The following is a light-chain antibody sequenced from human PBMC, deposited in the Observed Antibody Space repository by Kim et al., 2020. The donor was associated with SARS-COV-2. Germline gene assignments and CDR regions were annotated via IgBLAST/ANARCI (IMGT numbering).Light chain of an antibody. J-gene: IGKJ4*01. V-gene: IGKV1-NL1*01. CDR1: QDIDNA. CDR2: ATS. CDR3: QQYYSPPLS. Sequence: SDGNSPPPPGRPSQDIDNALAWYQHTPGKAPKLLLSATSKLERGVPSRFSGCGSGTTYTLTINSLQPEDFATYYCQQYYSPPLSFGGGTKVDIK.